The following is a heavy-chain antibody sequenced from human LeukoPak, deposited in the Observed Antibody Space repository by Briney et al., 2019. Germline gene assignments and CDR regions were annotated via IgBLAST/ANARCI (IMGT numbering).Heavy chain of an antibody. Sequence: ASVKVSCKASGYTFTTYDINWVRQATGQGLEWMGWMNPNSGNTGYAQKLQGRVTMTRNTSIGTVYMELSSLSSEDTAVYYCANTRDGYNWDYWGQGTLVTVSS. D-gene: IGHD5-24*01. CDR2: MNPNSGNT. V-gene: IGHV1-8*01. CDR1: GYTFTTYD. CDR3: ANTRDGYNWDY. J-gene: IGHJ4*02.